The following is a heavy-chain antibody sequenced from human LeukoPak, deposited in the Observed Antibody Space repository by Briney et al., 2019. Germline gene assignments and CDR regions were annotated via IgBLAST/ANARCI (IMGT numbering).Heavy chain of an antibody. J-gene: IGHJ3*02. CDR1: GFTFSSYS. V-gene: IGHV3-21*01. D-gene: IGHD3-22*01. CDR2: ISSSSSYI. Sequence: PGGSLRLSCAASGFTFSSYSMNWVRQAPGKGLEWVSSISSSSSYIYYADSVKGRFTISRDNAKNSLYLQMNSLRAEDTAVYYCARVHWFRHYYDSSGYRQAFDIWGQGTMVTVSS. CDR3: ARVHWFRHYYDSSGYRQAFDI.